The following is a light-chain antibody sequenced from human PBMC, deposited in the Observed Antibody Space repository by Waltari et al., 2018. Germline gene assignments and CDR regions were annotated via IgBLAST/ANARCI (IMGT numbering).Light chain of an antibody. V-gene: IGKV1-39*01. CDR2: KTS. Sequence: ETKMTQSPSSLSASVGHTVTITCRASQSVSRYLNWYQQRPGGAPKLLIYKTSNLQGGVPSRFSGSGSGTDFTLTIDSLQPEDFATYYCQQSDGIPFTFGQGTNLEVK. CDR3: QQSDGIPFT. J-gene: IGKJ2*01. CDR1: QSVSRY.